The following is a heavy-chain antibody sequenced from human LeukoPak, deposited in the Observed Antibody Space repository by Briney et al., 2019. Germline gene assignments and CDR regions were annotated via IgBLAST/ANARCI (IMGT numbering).Heavy chain of an antibody. CDR2: INPNSGGT. D-gene: IGHD3-10*01. V-gene: IGHV1-2*02. Sequence: GASVKVSCKAFGYTFTGDYMHWVRQAPGQGLEWMGWINPNSGGTNYAQKFQGRVTMTRDTSISTAYMELSRLRSDDTAVYYCARDHYYGSGSYSEYYFDYWGQGTLVTVSS. CDR3: ARDHYYGSGSYSEYYFDY. J-gene: IGHJ4*02. CDR1: GYTFTGDY.